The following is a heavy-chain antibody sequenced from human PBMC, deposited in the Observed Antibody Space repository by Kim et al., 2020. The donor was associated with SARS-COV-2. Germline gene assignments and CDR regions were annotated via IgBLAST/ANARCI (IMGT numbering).Heavy chain of an antibody. V-gene: IGHV1-69*01. Sequence: KYTQSFQVRVTITADESTQTAYMGLRSLRSDDTAVYFCARYTMPGSGSYKYWGQGTLVTVSS. CDR3: ARYTMPGSGSYKY. J-gene: IGHJ4*01. D-gene: IGHD3-10*01.